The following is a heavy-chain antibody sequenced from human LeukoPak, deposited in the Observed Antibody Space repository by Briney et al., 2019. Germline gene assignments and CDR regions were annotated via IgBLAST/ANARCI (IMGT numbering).Heavy chain of an antibody. CDR3: ARWNDGWEFDY. CDR2: INPNSGGT. V-gene: IGHV1-2*02. J-gene: IGHJ4*02. D-gene: IGHD1-1*01. CDR1: GYTFTGYY. Sequence: GASVKVSCKASGYTFTGYYMHWVRQAPGQGLEWMGWINPNSGGTNFAQKFQGRVTLTRDTSINTAYMELSSLRSDDTAVYYCARWNDGWEFDYWGQGTLVSVSS.